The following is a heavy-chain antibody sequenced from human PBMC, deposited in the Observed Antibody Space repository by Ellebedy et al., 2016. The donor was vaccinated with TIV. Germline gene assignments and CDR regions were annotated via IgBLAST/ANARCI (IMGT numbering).Heavy chain of an antibody. CDR3: ARFAGYGDRPVGFDL. J-gene: IGHJ5*02. V-gene: IGHV4-39*07. Sequence: MPSETLSLTCAVSGVSISGSDFYWGWIRQPPGKGLEWIGSIYYTGSTYYKPSLKSRVTVLVDTSKNQFSLNLNSVTAADTAVYYCARFAGYGDRPVGFDLWGQGILVTVSS. CDR1: GVSISGSDFY. CDR2: IYYTGST. D-gene: IGHD4-17*01.